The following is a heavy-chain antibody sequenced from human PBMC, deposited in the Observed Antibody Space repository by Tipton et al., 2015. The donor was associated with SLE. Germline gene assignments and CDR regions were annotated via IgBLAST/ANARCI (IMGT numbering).Heavy chain of an antibody. V-gene: IGHV4-39*01. CDR3: ARHGHDYGDFYY. D-gene: IGHD4-17*01. CDR1: GGSISSSSYY. CDR2: IYYSGST. Sequence: TLSLTCTVSGGSISSSSYYWGWIRQPPGKGLEWIGSIYYSGSTYYNPSLKSRVTISVDTSKNQFSLKLSSVTAADTAVYYCARHGHDYGDFYYWGQGTLVTVSS. J-gene: IGHJ4*02.